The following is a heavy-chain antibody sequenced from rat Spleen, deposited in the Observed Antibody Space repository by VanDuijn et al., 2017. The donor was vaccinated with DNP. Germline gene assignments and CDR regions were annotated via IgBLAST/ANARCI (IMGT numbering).Heavy chain of an antibody. J-gene: IGHJ4*01. Sequence: EVQLVESGGDLVQPGGSLKLSCVASGFTFSYYWMTWIRQVPGKGLEWIASITSGAGTTSYADSVKGRFTVSRDDAGNTLYLQMNSLRSEDMATYYCARGTLRLRAMDAWGQGTSVTVSS. CDR1: GFTFSYYW. V-gene: IGHV5-31*01. CDR3: ARGTLRLRAMDA. CDR2: ITSGAGTT. D-gene: IGHD1-6*01.